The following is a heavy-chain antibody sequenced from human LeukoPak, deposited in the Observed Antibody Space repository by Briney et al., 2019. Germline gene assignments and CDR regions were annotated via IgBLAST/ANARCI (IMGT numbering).Heavy chain of an antibody. CDR2: IRYDGSDK. Sequence: GRSVRPSHRPSGFTLSSSGTHSARHAPGPIQECMSFIRYDGSDKYYADSVKGRFTISRDNSKNTLYLQMNSLRVEDTAVYYCAAINIAQLPIRVYWGQGTLVTVSS. V-gene: IGHV3-30*02. CDR3: AAINIAQLPIRVY. D-gene: IGHD5-24*01. J-gene: IGHJ4*02. CDR1: GFTLSSSG.